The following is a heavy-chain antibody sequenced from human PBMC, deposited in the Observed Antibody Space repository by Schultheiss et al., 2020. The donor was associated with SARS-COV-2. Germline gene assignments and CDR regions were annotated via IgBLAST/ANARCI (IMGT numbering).Heavy chain of an antibody. Sequence: GESLKISCAASGFTFSSYAMHWVRQAPGKGLEWVAVISYDGSNKYYADSVKGRFTISRDNSKNTLYLQMNSLRAEDTAVYYCARDHRWNYYGAGSYHDAKYYGMDVWGQGTTVTVSS. CDR3: ARDHRWNYYGAGSYHDAKYYGMDV. CDR2: ISYDGSNK. D-gene: IGHD3-10*01. CDR1: GFTFSSYA. J-gene: IGHJ6*02. V-gene: IGHV3-30*04.